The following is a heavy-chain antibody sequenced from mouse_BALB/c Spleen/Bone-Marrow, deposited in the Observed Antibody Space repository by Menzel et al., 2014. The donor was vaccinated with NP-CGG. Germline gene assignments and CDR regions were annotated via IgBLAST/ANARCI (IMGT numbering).Heavy chain of an antibody. J-gene: IGHJ4*01. D-gene: IGHD2-14*01. V-gene: IGHV1-67*01. CDR1: GYTFTDYA. Sequence: QVQLQQSGAELVRPGVSVKISCKGSGYTFTDYAVHWVKQSHTKSLEWIGLISSYYGDATYNQKFKGKATMTVDKSSSTAFLELARLTSEDSAIYYWARSGKVRNAMDYWGQGTSVTVSS. CDR3: ARSGKVRNAMDY. CDR2: ISSYYGDA.